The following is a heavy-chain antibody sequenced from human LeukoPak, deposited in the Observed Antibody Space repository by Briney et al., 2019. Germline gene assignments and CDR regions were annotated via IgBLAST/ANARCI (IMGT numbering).Heavy chain of an antibody. CDR3: ARDQGLTAPPPYGLDV. J-gene: IGHJ6*02. CDR1: GGTFSTSA. CDR2: IIPVLNIT. D-gene: IGHD5-18*01. Sequence: RASVQVSCKTSGGTFSTSAITWVRQAPGQGLEWMGRIIPVLNITTYAQRFQGRVTITADTSTSTVYMELSSPRSEETAVYYCARDQGLTAPPPYGLDVWGQGTTVIVSS. V-gene: IGHV1-69*04.